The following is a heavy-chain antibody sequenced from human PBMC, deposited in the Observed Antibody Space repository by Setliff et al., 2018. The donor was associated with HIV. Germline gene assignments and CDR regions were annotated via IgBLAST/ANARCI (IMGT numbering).Heavy chain of an antibody. CDR1: GYSVSRDSY. J-gene: IGHJ1*01. CDR2: VHHSGSS. V-gene: IGHV4-38-2*01. D-gene: IGHD2-8*01. Sequence: LSLTCDVTGYSVSRDSYWGWVRQSPGKGLEWVGNVHHSGSSYYNPSLKSRITISMDTSGNRFSLKMNSASASDTAVYYCVRQWGHGLGHFDFWGQGTLVTVSS. CDR3: VRQWGHGLGHFDF.